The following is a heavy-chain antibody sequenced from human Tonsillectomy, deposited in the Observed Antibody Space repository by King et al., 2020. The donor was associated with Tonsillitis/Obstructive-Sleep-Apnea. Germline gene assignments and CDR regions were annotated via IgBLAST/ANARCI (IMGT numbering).Heavy chain of an antibody. CDR3: AGYDFWSGYRFQH. V-gene: IGHV4-34*01. CDR2: INHSGST. Sequence: VQLQQWGAGLLKPSETLSLTCAVYGGSFSGYYWSWIRQPPGKGLEWIGEINHSGSTNYNPSLKSRVTISLDTSKNQFSLKLSSVTAADTAVYYCAGYDFWSGYRFQHWGQGTLVTVSS. D-gene: IGHD3-3*01. J-gene: IGHJ1*01. CDR1: GGSFSGYY.